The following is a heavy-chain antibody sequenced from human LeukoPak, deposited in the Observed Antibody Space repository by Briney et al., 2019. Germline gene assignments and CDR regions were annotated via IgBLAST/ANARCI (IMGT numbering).Heavy chain of an antibody. V-gene: IGHV4-59*13. CDR1: GDSMTNYY. CDR2: IHHSGTT. CDR3: AKTESLMGRFFDY. D-gene: IGHD3-10*01. Sequence: SETLSLTCTASGDSMTNYYYNWIRHPPEKGLEWIGYIHHSGTTNYNPSLKSRLTMSVDTSKNQFSLKFTSVSAADTAMYFCAKTESLMGRFFDYWGQGIQVIVSS. J-gene: IGHJ4*02.